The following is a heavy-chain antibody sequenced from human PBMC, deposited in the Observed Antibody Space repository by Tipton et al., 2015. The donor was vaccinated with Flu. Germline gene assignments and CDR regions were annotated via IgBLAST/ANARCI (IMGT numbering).Heavy chain of an antibody. J-gene: IGHJ6*03. Sequence: SLRLSCAASGFTFSSYGMHWVCQAPGKGLEWVAVIWYDGSNKYYADSVKGRFTISRDNAKNSLYLQMNSLRAEDTAVYYCAREGSSSGWTDYYYYYYMDVWGKGTTVTVSS. CDR2: IWYDGSNK. CDR1: GFTFSSYG. CDR3: AREGSSSGWTDYYYYYYMDV. V-gene: IGHV3-33*08. D-gene: IGHD6-19*01.